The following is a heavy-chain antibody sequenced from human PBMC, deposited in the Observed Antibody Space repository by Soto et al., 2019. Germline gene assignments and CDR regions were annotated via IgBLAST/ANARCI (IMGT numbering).Heavy chain of an antibody. Sequence: ASVKVSCKTPGYTFTAYYIHCVLQAPGQGLEWMGWINPDTGDTRSVRKFQGRVTMTRDTSITTVYMVLSRLTTDDTAVYYCARGPYKNWFAPWGQGTLVTVSS. CDR1: GYTFTAYY. J-gene: IGHJ5*02. CDR2: INPDTGDT. D-gene: IGHD1-1*01. V-gene: IGHV1-2*02. CDR3: ARGPYKNWFAP.